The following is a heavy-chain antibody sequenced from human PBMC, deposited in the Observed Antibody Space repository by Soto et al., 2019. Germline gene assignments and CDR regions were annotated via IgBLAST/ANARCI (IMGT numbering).Heavy chain of an antibody. Sequence: GGSLRFSCEASGFSFSTFDMSWVRQAPGKGLQCVSFIRGSDGSSTSYADSVKGRFTISRDNAKNTLYLQMNSLRAEDTAVYYCARDSYSSWSSNSGLFDCWGQGTLVTVSS. CDR1: GFSFSTFD. D-gene: IGHD6-6*01. V-gene: IGHV3-74*01. J-gene: IGHJ4*02. CDR2: IRGSDGSST. CDR3: ARDSYSSWSSNSGLFDC.